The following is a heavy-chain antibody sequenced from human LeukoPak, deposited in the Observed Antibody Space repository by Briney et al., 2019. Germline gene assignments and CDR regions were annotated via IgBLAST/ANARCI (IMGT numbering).Heavy chain of an antibody. CDR2: IYYSGST. D-gene: IGHD5-18*01. CDR1: GGSISSGGYY. Sequence: SETLSLTCTVSGGSISSGGYYWSWIRQHPGKGLEWIGYIYYSGSTYYNPSLKSRVTISVDTSKNQFSLKLSSVTAADTAVYYCARVDTAEGLEWGQGTLVTVSS. V-gene: IGHV4-31*03. J-gene: IGHJ4*02. CDR3: ARVDTAEGLE.